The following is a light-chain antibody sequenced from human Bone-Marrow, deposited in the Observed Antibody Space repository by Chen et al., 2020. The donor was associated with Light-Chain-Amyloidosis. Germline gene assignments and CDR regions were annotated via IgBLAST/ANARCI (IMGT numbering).Light chain of an antibody. CDR2: DDS. CDR1: NIGSTS. Sequence: SYVLTQPSSVSVSPGQTATIACGGNNIGSTSVHWSQQTPGQAPLLVVYDDSDRPSGIPERVDGYSAGNTATLASSRVEARDGPDYYCQVWERSRDRPVFGGGTKLTVL. J-gene: IGLJ2*01. V-gene: IGLV3-21*02. CDR3: QVWERSRDRPV.